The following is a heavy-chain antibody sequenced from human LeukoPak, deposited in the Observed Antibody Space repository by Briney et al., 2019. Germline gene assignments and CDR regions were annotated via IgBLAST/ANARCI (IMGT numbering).Heavy chain of an antibody. J-gene: IGHJ4*02. D-gene: IGHD1-26*01. CDR1: GYTFTTYG. CDR3: SIRAKTSGTSVQGSDY. V-gene: IGHV3-23*01. Sequence: PGGSLRLSCVGPGYTFTTYGMSSVRQAPGKGVWWVSRLYNNGDKTYYAHSVKGGFTISRDKFKNTLYLQMNRLRVLNTGVYNCSIRAKTSGTSVQGSDYWGQGTLFTVSS. CDR2: LYNNGDKT.